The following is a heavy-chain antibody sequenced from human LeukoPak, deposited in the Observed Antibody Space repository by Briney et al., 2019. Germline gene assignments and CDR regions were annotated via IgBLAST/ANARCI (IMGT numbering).Heavy chain of an antibody. Sequence: PGGSLRLSCAASGFTFSSYPMTWVRQAPGKGLEWVASVSSSSSYIYYTNSVKGRFTVSRDNAGKSLYLQMNSLRAEDTAVYYCARDQVRDSSGYYLAFYYGMDVWGQGTTVTVSS. CDR2: VSSSSSYI. V-gene: IGHV3-21*04. J-gene: IGHJ6*02. CDR3: ARDQVRDSSGYYLAFYYGMDV. D-gene: IGHD3-22*01. CDR1: GFTFSSYP.